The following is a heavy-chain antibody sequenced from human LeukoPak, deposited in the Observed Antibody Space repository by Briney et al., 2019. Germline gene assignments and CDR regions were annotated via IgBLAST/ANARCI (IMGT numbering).Heavy chain of an antibody. CDR1: GFSFNNYA. CDR3: AKDWTTVVTPKGYYFDS. CDR2: ISTTGGST. V-gene: IGHV3-23*01. Sequence: GGSLRLSCAASGFSFNNYAMSWVRQAPGKGLEWVSAISTTGGSTYYSDSVKGRFTISRDNSKNTLSLQMDSLRVEDTAVYYCAKDWTTVVTPKGYYFDSWGQGTLVTVSS. D-gene: IGHD4-23*01. J-gene: IGHJ4*02.